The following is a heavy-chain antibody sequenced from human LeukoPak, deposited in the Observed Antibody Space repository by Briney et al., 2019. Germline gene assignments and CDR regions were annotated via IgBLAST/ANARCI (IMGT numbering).Heavy chain of an antibody. V-gene: IGHV3-30-3*01. J-gene: IGHJ4*02. CDR3: ARDLLRSIGQLRGVFDY. D-gene: IGHD4-23*01. CDR2: IRSDGSNK. CDR1: GFTFSTYA. Sequence: PGRSLRLSCAAFGFTFSTYAMHWVRQAPGKGLEWVAFIRSDGSNKYYADSVKGRFIISRDNSKNTLYLQMNSLRAEDTAVYYCARDLLRSIGQLRGVFDYWGQGTLVTVSS.